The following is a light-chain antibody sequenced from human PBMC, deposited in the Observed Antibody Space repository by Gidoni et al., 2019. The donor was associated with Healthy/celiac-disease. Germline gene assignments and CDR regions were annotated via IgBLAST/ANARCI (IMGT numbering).Light chain of an antibody. J-gene: IGLJ1*01. Sequence: SYELTQPPSVSVSQGQTASITCSGDNLGDKYACWYQQKPGQSPVLVIYQDSKRPSGIPERFSGSNSGNTANLTISGTQAMDEADYYCQAWDSSTASYVFGTGTKITVL. CDR3: QAWDSSTASYV. CDR2: QDS. CDR1: NLGDKY. V-gene: IGLV3-1*01.